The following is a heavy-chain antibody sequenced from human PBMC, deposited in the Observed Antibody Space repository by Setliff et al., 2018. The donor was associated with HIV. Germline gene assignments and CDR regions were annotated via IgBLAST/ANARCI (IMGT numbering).Heavy chain of an antibody. CDR3: ARGVLYGLSEY. Sequence: AASVKVSCKASGHTPRHYGINWVRQAPGQGLEWVGSLIPVFGEPHYAPRFQGRVTITADDSTNTGYMELTNLRSDDTATYYRARGVLYGLSEYWGTGSLVTVSS. J-gene: IGHJ4*02. CDR1: GHTPRHYG. CDR2: LIPVFGEP. D-gene: IGHD3-10*01. V-gene: IGHV1-69*13.